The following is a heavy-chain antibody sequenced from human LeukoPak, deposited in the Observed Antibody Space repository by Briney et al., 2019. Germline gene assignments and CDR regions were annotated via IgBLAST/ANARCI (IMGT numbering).Heavy chain of an antibody. CDR1: GFTFSNAW. J-gene: IGHJ4*02. Sequence: GGSLRLSCAASGFTFSNAWMNWVRQAPGKGLGWVGRIKSKTDGGTTDYAAPVKGRFTISRDDSKNTLYLQMNSLKTEDTAVYYCTTDGTGYTTNFDYWGQGTLVTVSS. V-gene: IGHV3-15*07. D-gene: IGHD3-9*01. CDR3: TTDGTGYTTNFDY. CDR2: IKSKTDGGTT.